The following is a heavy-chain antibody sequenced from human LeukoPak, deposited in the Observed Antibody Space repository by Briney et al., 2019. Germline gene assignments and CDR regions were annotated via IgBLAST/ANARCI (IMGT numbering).Heavy chain of an antibody. Sequence: PGGSLRLSCAASGFTFSSYAMSWVRQAPGKGLEWVSAISGSGGSTYIADSVKGRFTISRDSSKNTVYLQMSSLRAEDTAVYYCAKGRACSSTSCYRGFFDYWGQGTLVTVSS. J-gene: IGHJ4*02. CDR2: ISGSGGST. D-gene: IGHD2-2*02. CDR3: AKGRACSSTSCYRGFFDY. CDR1: GFTFSSYA. V-gene: IGHV3-23*01.